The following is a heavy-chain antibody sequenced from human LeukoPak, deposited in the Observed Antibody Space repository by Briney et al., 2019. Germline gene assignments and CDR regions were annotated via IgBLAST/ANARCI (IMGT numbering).Heavy chain of an antibody. CDR1: GFTVSSNY. CDR3: ARDVGLRLRAGGDAFDI. V-gene: IGHV3-53*05. CDR2: NYSGGST. Sequence: GGSLRLSCAASGFTVSSNYMSWVRQAPGKGLEWVSVNYSGGSTYYADSVKGRFTISRDNSKNTLYLQMNSLRAEDTAVYYCARDVGLRLRAGGDAFDIWGQGTMVTVSS. D-gene: IGHD4-17*01. J-gene: IGHJ3*02.